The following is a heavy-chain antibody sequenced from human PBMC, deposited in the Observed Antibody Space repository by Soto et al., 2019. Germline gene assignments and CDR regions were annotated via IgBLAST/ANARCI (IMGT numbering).Heavy chain of an antibody. J-gene: IGHJ6*03. CDR2: IYYSGST. CDR1: GGSLSSGGYY. V-gene: IGHV4-31*03. Sequence: QVQLQESGPGLVKPSQTLSLTCTVSGGSLSSGGYYWSWIRQHPGKGLEWIGYIYYSGSTYYNPSLKSRVTISVDTSKNQFSLKLSSVTAADTAVYYCARDPMVVIAPFYMDVWGKGTTVTVSS. CDR3: ARDPMVVIAPFYMDV. D-gene: IGHD2-21*01.